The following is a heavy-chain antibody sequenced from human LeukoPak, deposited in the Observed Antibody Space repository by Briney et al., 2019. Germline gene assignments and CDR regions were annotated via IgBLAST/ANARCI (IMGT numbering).Heavy chain of an antibody. D-gene: IGHD4-17*01. CDR3: AKDHYGDFDY. V-gene: IGHV3-20*04. Sequence: GGSLRLSCAASGFTFDDYGMSWVRQAPGKGLEWVSGINWNGGSTGYADSVKGRFTISRDNSKNTLYLQMNSLRAEDTAVYYCAKDHYGDFDYWGQGTLVTVSS. J-gene: IGHJ4*02. CDR2: INWNGGST. CDR1: GFTFDDYG.